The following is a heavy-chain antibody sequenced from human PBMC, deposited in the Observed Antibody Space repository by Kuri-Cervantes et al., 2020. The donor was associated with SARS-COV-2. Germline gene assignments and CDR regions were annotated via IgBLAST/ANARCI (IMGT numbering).Heavy chain of an antibody. CDR3: ARDPDYGGNSGGY. D-gene: IGHD4-23*01. V-gene: IGHV1-69*06. Sequence: SVKVSCKASVGTFSSYAISWVRQAPGQGREWMGGSIPIFGTANYAQKFQGRVTISADKSTSTAYMELSSLRSEDTAVYYCARDPDYGGNSGGYWGQGTLVTVSS. J-gene: IGHJ4*02. CDR2: SIPIFGTA. CDR1: VGTFSSYA.